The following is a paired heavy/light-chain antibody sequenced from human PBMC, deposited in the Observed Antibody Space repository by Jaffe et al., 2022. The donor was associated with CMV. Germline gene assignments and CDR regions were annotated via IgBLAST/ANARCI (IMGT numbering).Light chain of an antibody. CDR3: SSYAGSTNVV. CDR2: EVT. CDR1: SSDVGGYDY. V-gene: IGLV2-8*01. J-gene: IGLJ2*01. Sequence: QSALTQPPSASGSPGQSVTISCTGTSSDVGGYDYVSWYQQHPGKAPKLMIYEVTKRPSGVPDRFSGSKSGNTASLTVSGLQAEDEADYYCSSYAGSTNVVFGGGTKLTVL.
Heavy chain of an antibody. J-gene: IGHJ4*02. CDR1: GYTFTGYY. CDR2: INPTSGGS. Sequence: QVQLVQSGAEVKKPGASVKVSCKASGYTFTGYYIHWVRQAPGQGLEWMGWINPTSGGSKYAQKFQGRVTMTRDTSISTAYMELSRLRSDDTAVYYCAKNFYDATMVRGLTSAPLEYWGQGTLVTVSS. D-gene: IGHD3-10*01. V-gene: IGHV1-2*02. CDR3: AKNFYDATMVRGLTSAPLEY.